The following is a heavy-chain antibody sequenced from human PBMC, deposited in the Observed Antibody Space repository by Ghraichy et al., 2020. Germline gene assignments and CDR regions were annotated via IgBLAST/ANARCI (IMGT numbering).Heavy chain of an antibody. CDR2: ISSSSSYI. CDR3: ARDHGRLRYFDWLLLEAIDY. V-gene: IGHV3-21*01. D-gene: IGHD3-9*01. CDR1: GFTFSSYS. Sequence: GGSLRLSCAASGFTFSSYSMNWVRQAPGKGLEWVSSISSSSSYIYYADSVKGRFTISRDNAKNSLYLQMNSLRAEDTAVYYCARDHGRLRYFDWLLLEAIDYWGQGTLVTVSS. J-gene: IGHJ4*02.